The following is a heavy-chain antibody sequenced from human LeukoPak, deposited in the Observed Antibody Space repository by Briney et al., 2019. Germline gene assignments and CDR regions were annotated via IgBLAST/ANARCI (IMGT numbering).Heavy chain of an antibody. CDR3: ARVYCGGDCYPPEY. D-gene: IGHD2-21*02. CDR1: GYTFTGYY. V-gene: IGHV1-2*02. J-gene: IGHJ4*02. Sequence: ASVKVSCKASGYTFTGYYMHWVRQAPGQGLEWMGWINPNSGGTNYAQKFQGRVTMTRDTSISTAYMELSRLRSDDTAVYYCARVYCGGDCYPPEYWGQGTLVTVSS. CDR2: INPNSGGT.